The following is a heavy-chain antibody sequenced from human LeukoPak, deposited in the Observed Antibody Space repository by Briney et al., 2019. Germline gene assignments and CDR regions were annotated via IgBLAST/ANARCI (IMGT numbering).Heavy chain of an antibody. CDR3: AKDLGWLVIADAFDI. Sequence: PGGSLRLSCAASGFTFSSYGMHWVRQAPGKGLEWVAVISYDGSNKYYADSVKGRFTISRDNSKNTLYLQMNSLRAEDTAVYYCAKDLGWLVIADAFDIWGQGTMVTVSS. CDR2: ISYDGSNK. J-gene: IGHJ3*02. V-gene: IGHV3-30*18. D-gene: IGHD6-19*01. CDR1: GFTFSSYG.